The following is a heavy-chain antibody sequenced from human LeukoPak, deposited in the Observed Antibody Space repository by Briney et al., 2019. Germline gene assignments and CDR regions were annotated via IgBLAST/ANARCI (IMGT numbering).Heavy chain of an antibody. CDR1: GFAFSSYA. V-gene: IGHV3-30-3*01. J-gene: IGHJ4*02. D-gene: IGHD3-22*01. CDR2: ISYDGNNK. Sequence: GGSLRLSCAASGFAFSSYAMHWVRQAPGKGLEWVAIISYDGNNKYYADSVKGRLTISRDDSKNTLYLQMNSLRAEDTAVYYCARDGYYYDSSGYYGGSYFDYWGQGTLVTVSS. CDR3: ARDGYYYDSSGYYGGSYFDY.